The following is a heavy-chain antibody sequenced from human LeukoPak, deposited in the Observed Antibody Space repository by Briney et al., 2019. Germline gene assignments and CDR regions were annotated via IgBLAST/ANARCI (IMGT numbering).Heavy chain of an antibody. Sequence: PSESLSLTCAVYGGSFSGYYWSWIRQPPGKGLEWIGEINHSGSTNYNPSLKSRVTISVDTSKNQISLKLSSVTAADTAVYYCARVGSAITMVRGVGFDYWGQGTLVTVSS. J-gene: IGHJ4*02. CDR3: ARVGSAITMVRGVGFDY. V-gene: IGHV4-34*01. CDR2: INHSGST. CDR1: GGSFSGYY. D-gene: IGHD3-10*01.